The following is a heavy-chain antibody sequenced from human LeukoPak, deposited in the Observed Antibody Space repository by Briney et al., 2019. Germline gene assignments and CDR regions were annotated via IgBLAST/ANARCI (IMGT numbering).Heavy chain of an antibody. V-gene: IGHV4-34*01. J-gene: IGHJ4*02. Sequence: SETLSLTCAVYGGSFSGYYWSWIRQPPGKGLEWIGEINHSGSTNYNPSLKSRVTISVDTSKNQFSLKLSSVTAADTAVYYCARQTCSSTSCYMGLDFDYWGQGTLVTVSS. CDR3: ARQTCSSTSCYMGLDFDY. CDR1: GGSFSGYY. D-gene: IGHD2-2*02. CDR2: INHSGST.